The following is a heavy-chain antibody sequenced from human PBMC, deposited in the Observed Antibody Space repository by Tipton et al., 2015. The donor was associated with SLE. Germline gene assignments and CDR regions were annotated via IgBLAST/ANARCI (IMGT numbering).Heavy chain of an antibody. CDR3: ARDRYGSIDY. CDR1: GFTFSSHP. V-gene: IGHV3-33*08. Sequence: FLRLSCETSGFTFSSHPMHWVRQAPGKGLESVALLWFDGSKKYHSDSVKGRFIISRDNSKNTLYLQMDTLRAEDTAVYYCARDRYGSIDYWGQGTLVTVSS. CDR2: LWFDGSKK. D-gene: IGHD1-26*01. J-gene: IGHJ4*02.